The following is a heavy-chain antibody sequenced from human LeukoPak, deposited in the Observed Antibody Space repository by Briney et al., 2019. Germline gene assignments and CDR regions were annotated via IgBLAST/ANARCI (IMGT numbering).Heavy chain of an antibody. V-gene: IGHV3-7*04. Sequence: QPGGSLRLSCAASGSTFSADWMSWVRQAPGRGLEWVANIKQDGSNIYYAESVKGRFTISRDNARNSLYLQMDSLRVEDTAVYYCARDFGSGNNWFDPWGQGTLVTVSS. CDR1: GSTFSADW. D-gene: IGHD3-10*01. J-gene: IGHJ5*02. CDR2: IKQDGSNI. CDR3: ARDFGSGNNWFDP.